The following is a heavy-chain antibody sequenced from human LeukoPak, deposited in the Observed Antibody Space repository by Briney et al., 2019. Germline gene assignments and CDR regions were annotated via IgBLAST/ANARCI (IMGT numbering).Heavy chain of an antibody. D-gene: IGHD5-24*01. CDR2: IRSKADSYAT. V-gene: IGHV3-73*01. Sequence: GGSLKLSCAASGFTFSDSAMHWVRQASGKGLEWVGRIRSKADSYATTYGASVKGRFTISRDDSKNTGYLQMNSLKTEDTAVYYCTRIQRWANWFDPWGQGTLVTVSS. J-gene: IGHJ5*02. CDR1: GFTFSDSA. CDR3: TRIQRWANWFDP.